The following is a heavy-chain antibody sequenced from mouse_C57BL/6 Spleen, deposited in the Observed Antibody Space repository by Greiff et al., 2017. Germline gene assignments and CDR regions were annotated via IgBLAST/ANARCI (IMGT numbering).Heavy chain of an antibody. D-gene: IGHD2-14*01. J-gene: IGHJ4*01. Sequence: QVQLQQPGAELVKPGASVKMSCKASGYTFTSYWITWVKQRPGQGLEWIGDIYPGSGSTNYNEKIESKATMTVDTSSSTAYMQLSSLTSAESAVYYYGGKEGTPCPGAMDYWGQGTSVTVSS. CDR1: GYTFTSYW. CDR3: GGKEGTPCPGAMDY. V-gene: IGHV1-55*01. CDR2: IYPGSGST.